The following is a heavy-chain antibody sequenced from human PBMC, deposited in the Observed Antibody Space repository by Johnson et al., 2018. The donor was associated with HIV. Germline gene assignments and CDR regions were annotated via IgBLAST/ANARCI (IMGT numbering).Heavy chain of an antibody. CDR1: GFTVSSNY. J-gene: IGHJ3*02. Sequence: VQLVESGGGLIQPGGSLRLSCAASGFTVSSNYMSWVRQAPGKGLEWVSVIYSGGSTYYADSVKGRFTISRDNSKNTMFVQMNSLRPEDTAFYYCAKDKLGGRGAFDIWGQGTMVTVSS. CDR2: IYSGGST. D-gene: IGHD1-7*01. CDR3: AKDKLGGRGAFDI. V-gene: IGHV3-53*01.